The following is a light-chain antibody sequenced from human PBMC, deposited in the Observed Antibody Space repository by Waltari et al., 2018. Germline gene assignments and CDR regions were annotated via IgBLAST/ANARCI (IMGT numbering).Light chain of an antibody. CDR2: AVT. CDR1: STDVGGYTY. Sequence: QSALTQPRSVSGSPGQSVAISCTGTSTDVGGYTYVSWYQHPPAKAPQLMIYAVTGRPSGVPDRFSGSKSGNTASLTVSGLQAEDEADYYCCSFAAGDAYVFGTGTKVSVL. J-gene: IGLJ1*01. V-gene: IGLV2-11*01. CDR3: CSFAAGDAYV.